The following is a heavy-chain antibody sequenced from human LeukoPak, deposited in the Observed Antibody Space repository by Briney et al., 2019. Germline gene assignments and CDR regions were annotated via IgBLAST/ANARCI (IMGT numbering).Heavy chain of an antibody. J-gene: IGHJ4*02. CDR3: AKYYDFWSGYFY. D-gene: IGHD3-3*01. Sequence: GGSLRLSCAASGFTFSSYSMNWVRQAPGKGLEWVSYISSSSSTIYYADSVKGRFTISRDNSKNTLYLQMNSLRAEDTAVYYCAKYYDFWSGYFYWGQGTLVTVSS. CDR2: ISSSSSTI. V-gene: IGHV3-48*01. CDR1: GFTFSSYS.